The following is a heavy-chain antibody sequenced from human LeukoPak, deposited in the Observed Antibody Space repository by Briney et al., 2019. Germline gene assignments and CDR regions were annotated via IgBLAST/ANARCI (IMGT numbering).Heavy chain of an antibody. CDR2: IYPGDSDT. CDR1: GYSFTSYW. Sequence: GESLKISCKGSGYSFTSYWIGWVRQMPGKGLEWMGIIYPGDSDTRYSPSFQGQVTISADKSISTAYLQWSSLKASDTAMYYCARHPSYSSSSLVSDYWGQGTLVTVSS. J-gene: IGHJ4*02. V-gene: IGHV5-51*01. CDR3: ARHPSYSSSSLVSDY. D-gene: IGHD6-6*01.